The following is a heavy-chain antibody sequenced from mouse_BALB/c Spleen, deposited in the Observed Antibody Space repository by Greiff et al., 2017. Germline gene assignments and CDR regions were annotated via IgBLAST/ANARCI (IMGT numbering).Heavy chain of an antibody. CDR2: ISYSGST. Sequence: EVQLQESGPGLVKPSQSLSLTCTVTGYSITSDYAWNWIRQFPGNKLEWMGYISYSGSTSYNPSLKSRISITRDTSKNQFFLQLNSVTTEDTATYYCARSGYYGSSYAWFAYWGQGTLVTVSA. CDR1: GYSITSDYA. J-gene: IGHJ3*01. V-gene: IGHV3-2*02. CDR3: ARSGYYGSSYAWFAY. D-gene: IGHD1-1*01.